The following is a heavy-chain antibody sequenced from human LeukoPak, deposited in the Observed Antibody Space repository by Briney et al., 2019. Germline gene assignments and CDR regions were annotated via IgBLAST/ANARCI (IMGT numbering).Heavy chain of an antibody. CDR1: GFTFSSYA. V-gene: IGHV3-30-3*01. CDR3: ARVSLWFGELS. D-gene: IGHD3-10*01. CDR2: ISYDGSNK. J-gene: IGHJ5*02. Sequence: GGSLRLSCAASGFTFSSYAMHWVRQAPGKGLEWVAVISYDGSNKYYADSVKGRFTISRDNSKNMLYLQMNSLRAEDTAVYYCARVSLWFGELSWGQGTLVTVSS.